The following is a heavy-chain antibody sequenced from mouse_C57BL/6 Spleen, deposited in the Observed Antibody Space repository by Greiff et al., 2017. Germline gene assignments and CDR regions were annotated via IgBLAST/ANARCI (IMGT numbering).Heavy chain of an antibody. CDR1: GYAFSSSW. V-gene: IGHV1-82*01. J-gene: IGHJ2*01. CDR2: IYPGDGDT. D-gene: IGHD2-4*01. CDR3: ARPYDYDGYFDY. Sequence: QVQLKESGPELVKPGASVKISCKASGYAFSSSWMNWVKQRPGKGLEWIGRIYPGDGDTNYNGKFKGKATLTADKSSSTAYMQLSSLTSEDSAVYFCARPYDYDGYFDYWGQGTTLTVSS.